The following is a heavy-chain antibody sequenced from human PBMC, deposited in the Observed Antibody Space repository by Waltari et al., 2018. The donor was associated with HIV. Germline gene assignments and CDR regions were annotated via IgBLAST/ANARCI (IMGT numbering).Heavy chain of an antibody. V-gene: IGHV1-8*01. D-gene: IGHD2-21*02. Sequence: QVQLVQSGAEMKEPGASVKVSCKASGYIFTRYDMNWVRQAPGQGPEWMGWVNTNSGNTGYAQNFQGRVTMTINTPTSTAYMELSNLKAEDTAVYYCARSLACPDCYSEMDSWGQGTLITVSS. J-gene: IGHJ4*02. CDR3: ARSLACPDCYSEMDS. CDR1: GYIFTRYD. CDR2: VNTNSGNT.